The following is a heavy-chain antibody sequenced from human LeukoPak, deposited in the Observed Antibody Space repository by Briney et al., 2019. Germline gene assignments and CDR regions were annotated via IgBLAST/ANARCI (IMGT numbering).Heavy chain of an antibody. CDR2: IYSGGST. D-gene: IGHD4-17*01. CDR3: ARGNYGDYRTYYYYYMDV. J-gene: IGHJ6*03. V-gene: IGHV3-66*01. CDR1: GFTVSSNY. Sequence: PGGSLRLSCAASGFTVSSNYMSWVRQAPGKGLEWVSVIYSGGSTYYADSVKGRFTISRDNSKNTLYLQMNSLRAEDTAVYYCARGNYGDYRTYYYYYMDVWGKGTTVTVSS.